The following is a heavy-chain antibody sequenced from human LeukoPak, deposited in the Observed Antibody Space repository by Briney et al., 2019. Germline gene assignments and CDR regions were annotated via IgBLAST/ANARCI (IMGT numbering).Heavy chain of an antibody. D-gene: IGHD3-16*02. Sequence: PGGSLRLSCEVSGFTFSTYWMTWVRQAPGQGLEWVSAISGSGGSTYYADSVKGRFTISRDNSKNTLYLQMNSLRAEDTAVYYCAKRHDYVWGSYHPRAYYFDYWGQGTLVTVSS. CDR1: GFTFSTYW. CDR2: ISGSGGST. J-gene: IGHJ4*02. CDR3: AKRHDYVWGSYHPRAYYFDY. V-gene: IGHV3-23*01.